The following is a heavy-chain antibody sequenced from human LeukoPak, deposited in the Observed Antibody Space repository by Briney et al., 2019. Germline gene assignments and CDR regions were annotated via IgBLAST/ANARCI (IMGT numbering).Heavy chain of an antibody. D-gene: IGHD2-15*01. V-gene: IGHV4-30-4*01. CDR1: GASIRSGDYY. CDR3: ARDCSGGSCYGAFDI. Sequence: SETLSLTCTVSGASIRSGDYYWSWIRQPPGTGLEWIGYIYDSGSTYYNPSLKSRITISVDTSENRFSLKLSSVTATDTAVYYCARDCSGGSCYGAFDIWGQGTMVTVSS. J-gene: IGHJ3*02. CDR2: IYDSGST.